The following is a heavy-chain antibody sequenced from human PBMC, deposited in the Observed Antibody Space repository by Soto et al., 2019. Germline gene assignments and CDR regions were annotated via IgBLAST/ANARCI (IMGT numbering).Heavy chain of an antibody. D-gene: IGHD2-15*01. CDR1: GFTFSSYA. CDR2: ISGSGGST. Sequence: EVQLLESGGGLVQPGGSLRLSCAASGFTFSSYAMSWVRQAPGKGLEWVSAISGSGGSTYYADSVKGRFTISRDKSKNTLYLQMNSLRAEDTAVDYCAKGTRYCSGGSCYSVGDYWGQGTLVTV. V-gene: IGHV3-23*01. J-gene: IGHJ4*02. CDR3: AKGTRYCSGGSCYSVGDY.